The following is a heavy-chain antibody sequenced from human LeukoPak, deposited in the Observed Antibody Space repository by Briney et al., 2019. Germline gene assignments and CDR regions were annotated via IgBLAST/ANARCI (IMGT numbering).Heavy chain of an antibody. D-gene: IGHD3-10*01. CDR3: AKNYYGVRDAFDI. V-gene: IGHV3-11*01. J-gene: IGHJ3*02. CDR2: ISSSGSTI. Sequence: GGSLRLSWAASGFTFSDYYMSWIRQAPGKGLEGVSYISSSGSTIYYADSVKGRFTISRDNAKNSLYLQMNSLRAEDTAVYYCAKNYYGVRDAFDIWGQGTMVTVSS. CDR1: GFTFSDYY.